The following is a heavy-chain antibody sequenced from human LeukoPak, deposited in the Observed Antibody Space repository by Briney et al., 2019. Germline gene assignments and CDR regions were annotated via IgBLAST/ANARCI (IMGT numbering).Heavy chain of an antibody. J-gene: IGHJ4*02. Sequence: ASVKVSCKASGYTFTGYYLHWVRQAPGQGLEWVGGINTNNGDTHYAQNFQGRVTMTRDTSISTAYMELSRLGSDDKAVYYCARDRPPHLVRPFDYWGQGTLVTVSS. CDR3: ARDRPPHLVRPFDY. V-gene: IGHV1-2*02. CDR2: INTNNGDT. D-gene: IGHD1-1*01. CDR1: GYTFTGYY.